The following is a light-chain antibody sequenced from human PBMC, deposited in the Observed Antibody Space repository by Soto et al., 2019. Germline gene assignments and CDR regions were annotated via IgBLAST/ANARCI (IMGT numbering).Light chain of an antibody. CDR2: DVN. CDR1: SSDVGSYKY. J-gene: IGLJ3*02. Sequence: QSVLTQPRSVSGSPGQSVTISCTGTSSDVGSYKYVSWYQHHPGKAPKLMIFDVNKRPSGVPDRVSGSNSGNAASLTISGLQPEDEADYFCCSFVDSDTVLFGGGTKLTVL. V-gene: IGLV2-11*01. CDR3: CSFVDSDTVL.